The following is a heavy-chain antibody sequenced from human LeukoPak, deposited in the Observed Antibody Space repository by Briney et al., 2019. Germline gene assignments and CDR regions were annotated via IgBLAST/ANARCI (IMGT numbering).Heavy chain of an antibody. V-gene: IGHV1-8*02. J-gene: IGHJ4*02. CDR3: ARRGYYDFWSGYPFDY. CDR2: MNPNSGNT. Sequence: ASVKVSCKASGYRFTGYYLHWVRQATGQGLEWMGWMNPNSGNTGYAQKFQGRVTMTRNTSISTAYMELSSLRSEDTAVYYCARRGYYDFWSGYPFDYWGQGTLVTVSS. D-gene: IGHD3-3*01. CDR1: GYRFTGYY.